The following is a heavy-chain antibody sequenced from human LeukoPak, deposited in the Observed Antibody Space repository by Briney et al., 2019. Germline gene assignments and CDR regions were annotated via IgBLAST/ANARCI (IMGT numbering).Heavy chain of an antibody. Sequence: SETLSLTCTVSGGSISSYYWSWIRQPPGNGLEWIGYFSYSGSTNYNPSLKSRVTISVDTSKNQFSLKLSSVTAADTAVYYCARRGIGVNPYFDYWGQGTLVTVSS. V-gene: IGHV4-59*08. J-gene: IGHJ4*02. CDR1: GGSISSYY. D-gene: IGHD3-3*01. CDR2: FSYSGST. CDR3: ARRGIGVNPYFDY.